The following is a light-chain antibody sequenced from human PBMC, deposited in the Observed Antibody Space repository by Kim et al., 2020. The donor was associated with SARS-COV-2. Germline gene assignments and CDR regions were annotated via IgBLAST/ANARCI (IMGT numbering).Light chain of an antibody. CDR1: QGIDYW. CDR2: ATS. CDR3: QQAKSLPLT. J-gene: IGKJ4*01. V-gene: IGKV1-12*01. Sequence: ASVGDSVTITCRASQGIDYWLAWYQQKPGKVPRLLISATSSLESGVPSRFSGSGFGTEFSLTIGSLQPEDLATYYCQQAKSLPLTFGGGTKVDIK.